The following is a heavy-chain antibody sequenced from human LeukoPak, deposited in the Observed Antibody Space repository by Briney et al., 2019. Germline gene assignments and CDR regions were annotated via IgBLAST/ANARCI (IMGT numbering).Heavy chain of an antibody. D-gene: IGHD3-16*02. Sequence: GGSLRLSCAASGFTVSSNYMSWVRQAPGRGLEWVSVIYSGGSTYYADSVKGRFTISRDNSKNTPYLQMNSLRAEDTAVYYCARAPRAIYYDYVWGSYRYTEDYFDYWGQGTLVTVSS. V-gene: IGHV3-66*01. CDR3: ARAPRAIYYDYVWGSYRYTEDYFDY. J-gene: IGHJ4*02. CDR2: IYSGGST. CDR1: GFTVSSNY.